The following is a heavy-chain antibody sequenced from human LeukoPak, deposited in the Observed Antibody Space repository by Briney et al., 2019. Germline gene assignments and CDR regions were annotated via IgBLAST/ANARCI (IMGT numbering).Heavy chain of an antibody. CDR1: GFSFSSYG. D-gene: IGHD3-3*01. Sequence: GRSLRLSCAASGFSFSSYGMNWVRQAPGMGLEWLSFISSSDNAIYYADSVKGRFTISRDNSINSLFLQMNSLRAEDTAVYYCTRGFFGVRERVDYYFYYMDVWGTGTTVTVSS. CDR2: ISSSDNAI. CDR3: TRGFFGVRERVDYYFYYMDV. J-gene: IGHJ6*03. V-gene: IGHV3-48*04.